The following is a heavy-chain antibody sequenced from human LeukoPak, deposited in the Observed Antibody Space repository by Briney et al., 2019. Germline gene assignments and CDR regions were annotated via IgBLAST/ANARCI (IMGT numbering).Heavy chain of an antibody. J-gene: IGHJ4*02. D-gene: IGHD1-26*01. V-gene: IGHV3-21*01. CDR2: ISSSSSYI. CDR3: ARVSRGSSAGLRY. CDR1: GFTFSSYS. Sequence: GVSLRLSCAASGFTFSSYSMNWVRQAPGKGLKWVSSISSSSSYIYYADSVKGRFTISRDNAKNSLYLQMNSLRAEDTAVYYCARVSRGSSAGLRYWGQGTLVTVSS.